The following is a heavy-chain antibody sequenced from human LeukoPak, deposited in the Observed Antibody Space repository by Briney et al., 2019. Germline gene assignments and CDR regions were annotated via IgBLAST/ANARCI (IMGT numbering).Heavy chain of an antibody. D-gene: IGHD3-10*01. CDR2: INSDGSST. CDR1: GFTFSNYW. J-gene: IGHJ6*02. V-gene: IGHV3-74*01. CDR3: IWFGEWYYYYGMDV. Sequence: GGSLRLSCAASGFTFSNYWMHWVRQAPGKGLVWVSHINSDGSSTNYADSVKGRFTISRDNANNTLYLQMNSLKTEDTAVYYCIWFGEWYYYYGMDVWGQGTTVTVSS.